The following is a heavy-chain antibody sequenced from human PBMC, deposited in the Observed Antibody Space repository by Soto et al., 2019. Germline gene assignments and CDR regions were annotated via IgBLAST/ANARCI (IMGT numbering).Heavy chain of an antibody. CDR3: ASERGYSYGSFDY. V-gene: IGHV1-69*13. Sequence: SVKVSCKASGGTFSSYAISWVRQAPGQGLEWMGGIIPIFGTANYAQKFQGRVTITADESTSTAYMELSSLRSEDTAVYYCASERGYSYGSFDYWGQGTLVTVSS. J-gene: IGHJ4*02. CDR2: IIPIFGTA. CDR1: GGTFSSYA. D-gene: IGHD5-18*01.